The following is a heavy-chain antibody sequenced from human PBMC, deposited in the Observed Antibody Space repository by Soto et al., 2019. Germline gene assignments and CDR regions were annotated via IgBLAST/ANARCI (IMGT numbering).Heavy chain of an antibody. Sequence: QVQLVESGGGVVQPGRSLRLSCAASGFTFSSYGMHWVRQAPGKGLEWVAVISYDGSNKYYADSVKGRFTISRDNSKNTLYLQMNSLRAEDTAVYYCAKSDDYCDYYMDVWGKGTTVTVSS. CDR2: ISYDGSNK. CDR1: GFTFSSYG. CDR3: AKSDDYCDYYMDV. V-gene: IGHV3-30*18. J-gene: IGHJ6*03.